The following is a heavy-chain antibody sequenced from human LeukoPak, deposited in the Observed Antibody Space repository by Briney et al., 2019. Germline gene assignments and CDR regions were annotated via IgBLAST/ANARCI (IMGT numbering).Heavy chain of an antibody. J-gene: IGHJ5*02. CDR2: IIPIFGPP. Sequence: GASVKVSCKASGGTFSTYAISWVRQAPGQGREWMGGIIPIFGPPNYAQKFQGRVTITADESTYTAYMELSSLRSEDTAVYYYATDSGDYGWGTNWFDPWGQGTLVTVSS. CDR3: ATDSGDYGWGTNWFDP. V-gene: IGHV1-69*01. D-gene: IGHD4-17*01. CDR1: GGTFSTYA.